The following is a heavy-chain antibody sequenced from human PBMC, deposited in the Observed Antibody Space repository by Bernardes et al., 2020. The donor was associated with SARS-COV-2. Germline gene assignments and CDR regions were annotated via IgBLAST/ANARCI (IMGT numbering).Heavy chain of an antibody. CDR3: ARGIYDPPYYYYYYGMDV. CDR2: TYYRSTWYN. V-gene: IGHV6-1*01. Sequence: SHTPSLTCAISGDSASSNRAAWNWIRQYPTRGIEWLGRTYYRSTWYNDYAVSVKSRITINPDTSKNQFSLQLNSVTPEDTAVYYCARGIYDPPYYYYYYGMDVWGQGTTGTVSS. D-gene: IGHD3-16*01. J-gene: IGHJ6*02. CDR1: GDSASSNRAA.